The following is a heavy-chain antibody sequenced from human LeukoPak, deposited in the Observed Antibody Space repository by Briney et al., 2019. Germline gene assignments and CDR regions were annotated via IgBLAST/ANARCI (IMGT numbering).Heavy chain of an antibody. D-gene: IGHD5-12*01. J-gene: IGHJ4*01. V-gene: IGHV4-59*01. Sequence: SSETPSLTCTVSGGSISSYYWTWIRQSPGKGLEWIGYIYHSGSTKYNSSLKSRVTMSVDTSKNQFSLKLSSVTAADTAVYYCVRDGYSGHDALWGQGTLVTVSS. CDR1: GGSISSYY. CDR3: VRDGYSGHDAL. CDR2: IYHSGST.